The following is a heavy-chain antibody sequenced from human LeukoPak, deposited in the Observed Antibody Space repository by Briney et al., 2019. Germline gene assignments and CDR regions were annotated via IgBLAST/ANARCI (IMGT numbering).Heavy chain of an antibody. CDR3: ARLFVVVVAATRSSAYNWFDP. D-gene: IGHD2-15*01. CDR1: GYTFTRYY. V-gene: IGHV1-2*02. CDR2: INPNSGGT. J-gene: IGHJ5*02. Sequence: ASVKVSCKASGYTFTRYYMHWVRQAPGQGREWMGWINPNSGGTNYAQKFQGRVTMTRDTSISTAYMELSRLRSDDTAVYYCARLFVVVVAATRSSAYNWFDPWGQGTLVTVSS.